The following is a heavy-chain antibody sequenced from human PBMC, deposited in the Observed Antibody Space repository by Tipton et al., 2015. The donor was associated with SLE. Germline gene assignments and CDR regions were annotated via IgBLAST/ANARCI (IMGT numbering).Heavy chain of an antibody. CDR3: ARTPHYYGSGSRDY. Sequence: TLSLTCTVSGCSISSSSYYWGWIRQPPGKGLEWIGSIYYSGSTYYNPSLKSRVTISVDTSKNQFSLKLSSVTAADTAVYYCARTPHYYGSGSRDYWGKGNLATVSS. CDR1: GCSISSSSYY. CDR2: IYYSGST. J-gene: IGHJ4*02. D-gene: IGHD3-10*01. V-gene: IGHV4-39*01.